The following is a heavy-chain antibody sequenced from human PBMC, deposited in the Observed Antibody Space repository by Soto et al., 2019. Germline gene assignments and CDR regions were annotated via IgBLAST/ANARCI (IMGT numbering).Heavy chain of an antibody. V-gene: IGHV3-64*01. CDR1: GFTFSSYA. CDR3: ARALPSNYDILSRGAFDI. D-gene: IGHD3-9*01. Sequence: PGGSLRLSCAASGFTFSSYAMHWVRQAPGKGLEYVSAISSNGGSTYYANSVKGRFTISRDNSKNTLYLQMGSLRAEDMAVYYCARALPSNYDILSRGAFDIWGQGTMVTVSS. CDR2: ISSNGGST. J-gene: IGHJ3*02.